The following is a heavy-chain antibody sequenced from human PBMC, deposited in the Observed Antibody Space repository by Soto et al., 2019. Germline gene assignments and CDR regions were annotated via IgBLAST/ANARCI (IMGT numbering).Heavy chain of an antibody. J-gene: IGHJ6*03. V-gene: IGHV4-39*01. Sequence: SETQSLTCTVSGGSISSSSYCWGWIRQPPGKGLEWIGSIYYSGSTYYNPSLRSRVIMSVDTSKNQFSLKLSSVTAADTAVYYCARQGGSSSGFYYYYYYMDVWGKGTTVTVSS. CDR2: IYYSGST. CDR1: GGSISSSSYC. D-gene: IGHD6-6*01. CDR3: ARQGGSSSGFYYYYYYMDV.